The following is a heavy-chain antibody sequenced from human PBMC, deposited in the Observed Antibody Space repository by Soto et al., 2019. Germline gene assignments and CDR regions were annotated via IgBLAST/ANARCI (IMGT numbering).Heavy chain of an antibody. J-gene: IGHJ6*02. CDR3: ARAPRLDFWSGYYPYYYYGMDV. D-gene: IGHD3-3*01. CDR1: GDFITNSLYY. V-gene: IGHV4-39*07. Sequence: SETLSLTCTVSGDFITNSLYYCVWIRQPPGKGLEWIGEINHSGSTNYNPSLKSRVNISVDTSKNQFSLTLSSVTAADTAVYYCARAPRLDFWSGYYPYYYYGMDVWGQGTTVTVSS. CDR2: INHSGST.